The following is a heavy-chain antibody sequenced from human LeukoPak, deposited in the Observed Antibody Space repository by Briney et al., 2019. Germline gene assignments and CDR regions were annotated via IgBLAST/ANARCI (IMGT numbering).Heavy chain of an antibody. Sequence: GGSLRLSCAASGFTFSNYFMNWVRQAPGKGLEWVSHISDTSSTMYYADSVKGRFTISRDNAKNSLNLQMNSLRAEDTAVYYCARGRLGGYFDYWGQGTLVTVSS. CDR3: ARGRLGGYFDY. CDR1: GFTFSNYF. CDR2: ISDTSSTM. D-gene: IGHD3-22*01. V-gene: IGHV3-48*04. J-gene: IGHJ4*02.